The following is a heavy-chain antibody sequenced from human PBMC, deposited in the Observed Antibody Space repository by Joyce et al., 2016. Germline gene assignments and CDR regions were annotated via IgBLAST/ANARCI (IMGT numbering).Heavy chain of an antibody. J-gene: IGHJ5*02. Sequence: QLQLQESGPGLVKPSETLSLTCTVSGGSISSSSHYWGWIRQPPGKGLEWIGSIYYRESTYYNPSLKSRVTISIDTSKNQVSLKLSSVNAADTAVYYCASGLRFLEWTRFDPWGQGILVTVSS. CDR1: GGSISSSSHY. D-gene: IGHD3-3*01. V-gene: IGHV4-39*07. CDR3: ASGLRFLEWTRFDP. CDR2: IYYREST.